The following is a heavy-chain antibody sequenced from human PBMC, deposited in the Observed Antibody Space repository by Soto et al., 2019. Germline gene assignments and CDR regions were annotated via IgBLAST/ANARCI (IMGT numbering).Heavy chain of an antibody. CDR2: ISAYNGNA. CDR1: GYTFTSYG. Sequence: QVQLVQSGAEVRKPGASVKVSCKASGYTFTSYGISWVRQAPGQGLEWMGWISAYNGNADYAPKFQGRVIMTTDTSTNTAYMELRSLRSDDTAVYYCARSYISRPFYMDVWGKGTTDTVSS. J-gene: IGHJ6*03. V-gene: IGHV1-18*01. CDR3: ARSYISRPFYMDV. D-gene: IGHD3-10*01.